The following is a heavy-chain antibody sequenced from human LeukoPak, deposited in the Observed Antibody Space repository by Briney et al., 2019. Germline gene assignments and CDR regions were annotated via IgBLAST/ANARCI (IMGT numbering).Heavy chain of an antibody. D-gene: IGHD3-10*01. CDR1: GFTFSSYA. J-gene: IGHJ5*02. Sequence: PGGSLRLSCAASGFTFSSYAMSWVRQAPGKGLEWVSAISGSGGSTYYADSVKGRFTISRDNSKNTLYLQMNSLRAEDTAVYYCAKSGLLWFGESGEFDPWGQGTLVTVSS. CDR2: ISGSGGST. V-gene: IGHV3-23*01. CDR3: AKSGLLWFGESGEFDP.